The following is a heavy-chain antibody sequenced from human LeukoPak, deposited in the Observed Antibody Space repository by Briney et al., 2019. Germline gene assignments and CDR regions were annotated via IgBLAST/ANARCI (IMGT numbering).Heavy chain of an antibody. CDR2: IPYDGSDK. V-gene: IGHV3-30*02. CDR3: RDAFDY. Sequence: PGGSLRLFCAASGFTFSSYGMHWVRQAPGKGLEWVAFIPYDGSDKYYADSVKGRFTISRDNSKNTLYLQMNSLRAEDTAVYYCRDAFDYWGQGTLVTVSS. J-gene: IGHJ4*02. CDR1: GFTFSSYG.